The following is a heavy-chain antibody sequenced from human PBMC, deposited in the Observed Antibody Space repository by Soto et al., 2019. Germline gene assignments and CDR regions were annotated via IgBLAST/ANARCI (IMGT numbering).Heavy chain of an antibody. CDR2: IIPALGTA. Sequence: QDQLVQSGAEVKKPGSSVKVSCKASGGTFSSHTFRWVRQAPGQGLEWMGRIIPALGTATYAQKFQGRVTITADDSATTVYMELNSLRSEDTAVYYCARPDFGDYWSFDLWGRGTLVTVSS. J-gene: IGHJ2*01. V-gene: IGHV1-69*08. D-gene: IGHD4-17*01. CDR1: GGTFSSHT. CDR3: ARPDFGDYWSFDL.